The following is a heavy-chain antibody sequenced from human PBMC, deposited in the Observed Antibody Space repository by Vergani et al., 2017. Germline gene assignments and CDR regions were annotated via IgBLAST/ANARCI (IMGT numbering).Heavy chain of an antibody. D-gene: IGHD3-10*01. J-gene: IGHJ5*02. V-gene: IGHV3-23*04. CDR1: GFTFDDYA. CDR2: ISGSGGST. CDR3: AKDNYYYGSGSYGDWFDP. Sequence: EVQLVESGGGLVQPGRSLRLSCAASGFTFDDYAMHWVRQAPGKGLEWVSAISGSGGSTYYADSVKGRFTISRDNSKNTLYLQMNSLRAEDTAVYYCAKDNYYYGSGSYGDWFDPWGQGTLVTVSS.